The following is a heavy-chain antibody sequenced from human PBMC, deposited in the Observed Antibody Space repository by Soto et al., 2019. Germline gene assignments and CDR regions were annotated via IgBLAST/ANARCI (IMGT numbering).Heavy chain of an antibody. CDR1: GFTFSSYG. Sequence: GGSLRLSCAASGFTFSSYGMHWVRQAPGKGLEWVAVISYDGSNKYYADSVKGRFTISRDNSKNTLYLQMNSLRAEDTAVYYCAKDFRYIAVAPKDYWGQGTLVTVSS. V-gene: IGHV3-30*18. D-gene: IGHD6-19*01. CDR3: AKDFRYIAVAPKDY. J-gene: IGHJ4*02. CDR2: ISYDGSNK.